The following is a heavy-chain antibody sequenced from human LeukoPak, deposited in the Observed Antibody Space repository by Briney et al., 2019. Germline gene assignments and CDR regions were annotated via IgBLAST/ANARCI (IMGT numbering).Heavy chain of an antibody. CDR3: AKDANGYQLLGRLLEY. CDR2: ISGSGSST. D-gene: IGHD2-2*01. J-gene: IGHJ4*02. V-gene: IGHV3-23*01. Sequence: GGSLRLPCAASGFTFSSYAMSWVRQAPGKGLEWVSAISGSGSSTYYADSVKGRFTISRDNSKNTLYLQMNSLRAEDTAVYYCAKDANGYQLLGRLLEYWGQGTLVTVSS. CDR1: GFTFSSYA.